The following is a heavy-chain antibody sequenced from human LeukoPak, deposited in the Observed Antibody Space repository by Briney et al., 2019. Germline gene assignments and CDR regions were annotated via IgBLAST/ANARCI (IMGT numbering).Heavy chain of an antibody. V-gene: IGHV4-34*01. J-gene: IGHJ4*02. Sequence: ASETLSLTCAVYGASFSGYYWSWIRQPPGKGLEWMGEINHSGSTNYNPSLKSRVTISVVTSKNQFSLKLSSVTAADTAVYYCAGLAVAVVYYFDYWGQGNLVTASS. CDR2: INHSGST. CDR3: AGLAVAVVYYFDY. D-gene: IGHD6-19*01. CDR1: GASFSGYY.